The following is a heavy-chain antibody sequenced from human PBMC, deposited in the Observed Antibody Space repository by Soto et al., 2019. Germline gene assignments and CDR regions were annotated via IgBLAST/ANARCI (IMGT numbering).Heavy chain of an antibody. CDR3: ARKHSSDATGYDYFDS. D-gene: IGHD3-9*01. Sequence: PGGSLRLSCVGSGFSFSDSDMTWVRQAPGKGLEYVSSISSGGSPMFYGPSFRGGFTISIDNTKNSVYLPLNTLRLEDTSLYYCARKHSSDATGYDYFDSWGQGTVVNVSS. CDR2: ISSGGSPM. CDR1: GFSFSDSD. J-gene: IGHJ4*02. V-gene: IGHV3-21*01.